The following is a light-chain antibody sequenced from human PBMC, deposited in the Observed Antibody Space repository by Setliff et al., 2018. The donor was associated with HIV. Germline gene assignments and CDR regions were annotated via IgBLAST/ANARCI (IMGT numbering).Light chain of an antibody. J-gene: IGLJ1*01. CDR3: QSYDSSLSGYV. V-gene: IGLV2-14*01. CDR1: SSDIGGFNF. CDR2: GVN. Sequence: QSALAQPASVSGSPGQSITISCTGTSSDIGGFNFVSWYLQHPDKAPKLMIYGVNNRPSGVSNRFSGSKSGTSSSLAITGLQAEDEADYYCQSYDSSLSGYVFGTGTKGTVL.